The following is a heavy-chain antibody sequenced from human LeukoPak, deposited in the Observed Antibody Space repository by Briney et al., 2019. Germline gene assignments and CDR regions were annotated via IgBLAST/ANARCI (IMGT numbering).Heavy chain of an antibody. CDR2: IRYDGSNK. CDR1: GFTFSSYG. D-gene: IGHD3-22*01. J-gene: IGHJ4*02. Sequence: PGRSLRLSCAASGFTFSSYGMHWVRQAPGKGLEWVAFIRYDGSNKYYADSVKGRFTISRDNSKNTLYLQMNSLRAEDTAVYYCAGDSSGYYYFDYWGQGTLVTVSS. CDR3: AGDSSGYYYFDY. V-gene: IGHV3-30*02.